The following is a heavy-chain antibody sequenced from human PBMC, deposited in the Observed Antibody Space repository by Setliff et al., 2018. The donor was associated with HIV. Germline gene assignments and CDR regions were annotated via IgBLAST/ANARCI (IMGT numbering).Heavy chain of an antibody. CDR3: ARVKSIKTTLVRLWPRFDL. Sequence: PSETLSLTCAVYGGSFSGFYWTFIRQSPGKGLEWIGEVTHSGTTTYDPSLKSRITISVDTSKNQFSLKLTSVTAADMGVYYCARVKSIKTTLVRLWPRFDLWGQGTQVTVSS. J-gene: IGHJ5*02. CDR2: VTHSGTT. CDR1: GGSFSGFY. V-gene: IGHV4-34*01. D-gene: IGHD3-10*01.